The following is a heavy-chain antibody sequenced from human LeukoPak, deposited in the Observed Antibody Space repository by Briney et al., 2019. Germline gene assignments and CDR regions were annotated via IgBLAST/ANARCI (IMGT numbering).Heavy chain of an antibody. D-gene: IGHD4-17*01. J-gene: IGHJ4*02. Sequence: SETLSLTCTVSGGSISSYYWSWIRQPPGKGLEWIGYIYYSGSTSYNPSLKSRVTISVDTSKNQFSLKLSSVTAADTAVYYCASSLTTVPTFDYWGQGTLVTVSS. CDR1: GGSISSYY. CDR3: ASSLTTVPTFDY. V-gene: IGHV4-59*01. CDR2: IYYSGST.